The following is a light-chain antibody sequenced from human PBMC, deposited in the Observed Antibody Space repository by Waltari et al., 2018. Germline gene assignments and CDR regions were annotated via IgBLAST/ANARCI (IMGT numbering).Light chain of an antibody. CDR1: QSVSRT. CDR3: QKYGTLPAT. CDR2: DAS. V-gene: IGKV3-20*01. Sequence: ESVLTQTPGTLCLSPGERATLSCRASQSVSRTLAWYQQKPRQAPRLLIYDASTRATGIPDRFSGSGSGTDFSLTISRLEPEDFAVYYCQKYGTLPATFGQGTKVEIK. J-gene: IGKJ1*01.